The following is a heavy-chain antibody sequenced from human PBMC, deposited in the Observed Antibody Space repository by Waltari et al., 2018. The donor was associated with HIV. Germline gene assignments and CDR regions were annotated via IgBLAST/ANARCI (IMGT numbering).Heavy chain of an antibody. CDR3: ARELHGGTDNWFDP. V-gene: IGHV4-38-2*02. CDR1: GYSISSGYY. CDR2: IYHSGST. J-gene: IGHJ5*02. D-gene: IGHD1-1*01. Sequence: QVQLQESGPGLVKPSETLSLTCTVSGYSISSGYYWGWIRQPPGKGLEWIGSIYHSGSTYYNPSLKSRVTISVDTSKNQFSLKLSSVTAADTAVYYCARELHGGTDNWFDPWGQGTLVTVSS.